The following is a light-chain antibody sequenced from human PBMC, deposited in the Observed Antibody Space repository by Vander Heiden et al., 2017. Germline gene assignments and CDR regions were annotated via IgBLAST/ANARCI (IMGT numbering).Light chain of an antibody. V-gene: IGLV1-40*01. CDR3: QSYDSSLSGSNV. CDR1: SSNIGAGYD. Sequence: QSVLTQPPSVYGAPGQRVTISCTGSSSNIGAGYDVHWYQQLPGTAPKRLIYGNSNRPSGVPDRFSGSKSGTSASLAITGLQAEDEADYYCQSYDSSLSGSNVFGTGTKVTVL. J-gene: IGLJ1*01. CDR2: GNS.